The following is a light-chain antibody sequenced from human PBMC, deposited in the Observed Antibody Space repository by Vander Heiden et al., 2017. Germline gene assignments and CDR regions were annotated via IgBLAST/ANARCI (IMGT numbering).Light chain of an antibody. Sequence: QSVLTQPPSASGNPGQRVTISCSGSSSNIGSNTVNWYQQLPGTPPKLLIYRNNHRPSGVPDRCSGSKSGTSASLAISGLQSEDEADYYCAAWDDSLNGHVLGTGTKVTVL. V-gene: IGLV1-44*01. CDR2: RNN. J-gene: IGLJ1*01. CDR1: SSNIGSNT. CDR3: AAWDDSLNGHV.